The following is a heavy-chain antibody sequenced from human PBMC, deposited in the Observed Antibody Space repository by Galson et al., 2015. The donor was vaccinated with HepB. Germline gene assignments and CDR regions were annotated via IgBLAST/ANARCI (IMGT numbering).Heavy chain of an antibody. V-gene: IGHV4-59*01. CDR2: IYYSGST. D-gene: IGHD2-21*02. J-gene: IGHJ6*02. CDR1: GGSISSYY. Sequence: QVQLQESGPGLVTPSETLSLACTVSGGSISSYYWSWIRQPPGKGLEWIGYIYYSGSTNYNPSLKSRVTISIDTSKNQFSLKLSSVTAADTAVYYCARKSMTDYYYYGMDVWGQGTTVTVSS. CDR3: ARKSMTDYYYYGMDV.